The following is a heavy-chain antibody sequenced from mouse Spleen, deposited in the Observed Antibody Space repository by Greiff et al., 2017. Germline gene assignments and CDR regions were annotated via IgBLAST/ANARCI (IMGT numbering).Heavy chain of an antibody. CDR2: IDPENGDT. Sequence: VQLQQSGAELVRPGASVKLSCTASGFNIKDDYMHWVKQRPEQGLEWIGWIDPENGDTEYASKFQGKATITADTSSNTAYLQLSSLTSEDTAVYYCTTGSNYLYWGQGTTLTVSS. D-gene: IGHD2-5*01. V-gene: IGHV14-4*01. CDR1: GFNIKDDY. CDR3: TTGSNYLY. J-gene: IGHJ2*01.